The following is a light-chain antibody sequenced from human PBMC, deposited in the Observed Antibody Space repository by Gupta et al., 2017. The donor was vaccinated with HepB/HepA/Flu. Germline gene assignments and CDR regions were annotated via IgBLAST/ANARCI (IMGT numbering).Light chain of an antibody. CDR1: QSISSY. CDR2: AAS. CDR3: HQSYPLT. Sequence: DIQMTQSPSSLSASVGDRVTITCRASQSISSYLNWYQQKPGKAPKLLIYAASSLQSGVPSRFSGSGSWSDVTLTSLSLQPDDFASYDWHQSYPLTFGGGTQVEIK. V-gene: IGKV1-39*01. J-gene: IGKJ4*01.